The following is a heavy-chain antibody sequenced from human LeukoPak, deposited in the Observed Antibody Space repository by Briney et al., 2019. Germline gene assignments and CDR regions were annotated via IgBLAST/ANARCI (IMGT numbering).Heavy chain of an antibody. CDR3: ARLTVGSDAFDI. CDR1: GGSISSSSYY. CDR2: IYYSGRT. V-gene: IGHV4-39*01. Sequence: PSETLSLTCTVSGGSISSSSYYWGWIRQPPGQGLEWIGSIYYSGRTYYNPSLKSRVTISVDTSKDQFSLKLCSVTAADTAVYYCARLTVGSDAFDIWGQGTMVTVSS. J-gene: IGHJ3*02. D-gene: IGHD1-26*01.